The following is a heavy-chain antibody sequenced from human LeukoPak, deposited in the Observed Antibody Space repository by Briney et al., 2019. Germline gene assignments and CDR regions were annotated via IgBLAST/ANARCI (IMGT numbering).Heavy chain of an antibody. CDR3: ARTRVMDEAFDI. V-gene: IGHV4-30-4*08. CDR1: DGSISSSSYY. D-gene: IGHD2-21*01. J-gene: IGHJ3*02. Sequence: PSETLSLTCTVSDGSISSSSYYWGWIRQPPGKGLEWIGYIYYSGSTYYNPSLKSRVTISVDTSKNQFSLKLSSVTAADTAVYYCARTRVMDEAFDIWGQGTMVTVSS. CDR2: IYYSGST.